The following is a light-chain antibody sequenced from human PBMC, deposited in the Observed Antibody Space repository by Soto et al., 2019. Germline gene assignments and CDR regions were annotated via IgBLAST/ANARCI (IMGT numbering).Light chain of an antibody. V-gene: IGKV1-27*01. J-gene: IGKJ4*01. Sequence: DIQVTQYPSSLSASVGDRVTITCRASQGIKNYLAWYQQKPGEIPKLLIYAASTLESGIQPRFSGSGSGTDFTLTINNLQPEDVATYYCQRYYNAPFTFGGGTKVEIK. CDR2: AAS. CDR1: QGIKNY. CDR3: QRYYNAPFT.